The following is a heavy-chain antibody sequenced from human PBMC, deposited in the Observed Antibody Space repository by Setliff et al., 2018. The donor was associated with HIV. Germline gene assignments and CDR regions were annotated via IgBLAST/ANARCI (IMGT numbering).Heavy chain of an antibody. J-gene: IGHJ4*02. CDR3: ARSRETGTTRYDY. V-gene: IGHV1-69*05. D-gene: IGHD1-7*01. Sequence: ASVKVSCKASGDTFNNSAIYWVRQAPGQGLEWMGGIIPLYGTSNYAQKFQGRFTITTDESTSTAYMELSSLRSEDTAVYYWARSRETGTTRYDYWGQGTLVTVSS. CDR1: GDTFNNSA. CDR2: IIPLYGTS.